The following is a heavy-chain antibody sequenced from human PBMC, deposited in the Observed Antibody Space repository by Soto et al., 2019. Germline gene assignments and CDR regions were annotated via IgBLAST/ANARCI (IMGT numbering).Heavy chain of an antibody. D-gene: IGHD1-26*01. CDR3: ARVSKLVAPKDGKRAYFIAMDV. CDR2: VYSTGTT. V-gene: IGHV4-61*08. Sequence: QVLLRESGPGLVKPSETLALTCAVSGDSVSSSDFYWTWIRQPPGKPLEWIGYVYSTGTTSYSPSLKSRVDISVDTSATQFTLELRSVTAADAAVYFCARVSKLVAPKDGKRAYFIAMDVWGHGTTVTVS. J-gene: IGHJ6*02. CDR1: GDSVSSSDFY.